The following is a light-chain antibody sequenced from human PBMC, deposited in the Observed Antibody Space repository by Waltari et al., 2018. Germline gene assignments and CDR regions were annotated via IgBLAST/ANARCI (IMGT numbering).Light chain of an antibody. CDR1: QSVRGY. Sequence: EFVLTQSPATLSLSPGERATLSCRASQSVRGYLAWYQQKPGPAPRLLIYDTSTRATGIPARFSGSGSGTDFTLTISSLEPEDFAVYYCQHRGHWPPDATFGPGTKVDIK. CDR2: DTS. J-gene: IGKJ3*01. V-gene: IGKV3-11*01. CDR3: QHRGHWPPDAT.